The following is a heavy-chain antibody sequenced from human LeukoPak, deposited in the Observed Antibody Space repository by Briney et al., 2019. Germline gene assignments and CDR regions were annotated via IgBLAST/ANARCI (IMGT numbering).Heavy chain of an antibody. CDR3: AREESGSYVWEDAFDI. D-gene: IGHD1-26*01. CDR2: IKSKTDGGTT. V-gene: IGHV3-15*01. J-gene: IGHJ3*02. CDR1: GFTFSNAW. Sequence: GGSLRLSCAASGFTFSNAWMSWVRQAPGKGLEWVGRIKSKTDGGTTDYAAPVKGRFTISRDDSKNTLYLQMNSLRAEDTAVYYCAREESGSYVWEDAFDIWGQGTMVTVSS.